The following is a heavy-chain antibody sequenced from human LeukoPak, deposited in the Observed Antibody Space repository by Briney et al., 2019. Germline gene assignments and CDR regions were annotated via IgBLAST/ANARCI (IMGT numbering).Heavy chain of an antibody. CDR3: ARLIVEEGVADNLFDY. CDR2: IIPIFGTA. Sequence: SVKVSCXASGGTFSSYAISWARQAPGQGLEWMGGIIPIFGTANYAQKSQGRVTITTDESTSTAYMELSSLRSEDTAVYYCARLIVEEGVADNLFDYWGQGTLVTVSS. J-gene: IGHJ4*02. V-gene: IGHV1-69*05. CDR1: GGTFSSYA. D-gene: IGHD1-26*01.